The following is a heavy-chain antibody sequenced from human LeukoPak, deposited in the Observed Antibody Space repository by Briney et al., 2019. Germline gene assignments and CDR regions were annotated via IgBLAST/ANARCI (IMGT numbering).Heavy chain of an antibody. CDR3: ARTTLGRSYSLFFDY. CDR2: IYTSGST. CDR1: GGSISSGSYY. V-gene: IGHV4-61*02. Sequence: SETLSLTCTVSGGSISSGSYYWSWIRQPAGKGLEWIGRIYTSGSTNYNPSLKSRVTISVDTSKNQFSLKLSSVTAADTAVYYCARTTLGRSYSLFFDYWGQGTLATVSS. D-gene: IGHD2-15*01. J-gene: IGHJ4*02.